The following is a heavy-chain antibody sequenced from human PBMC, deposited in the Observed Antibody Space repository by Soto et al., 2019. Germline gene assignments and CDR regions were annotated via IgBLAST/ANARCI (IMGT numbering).Heavy chain of an antibody. CDR2: ISGSGGST. Sequence: GGSLRLSCAASGFTFSSDAMSWVRQAPGKGLEWVSAISGSGGSTYYADSVKGRFTISRDNSKNTLYLQMNSLRAEDTAVYYCAKSVGATDYFDYWGQGTLVTVSS. CDR3: AKSVGATDYFDY. D-gene: IGHD1-26*01. CDR1: GFTFSSDA. J-gene: IGHJ4*02. V-gene: IGHV3-23*01.